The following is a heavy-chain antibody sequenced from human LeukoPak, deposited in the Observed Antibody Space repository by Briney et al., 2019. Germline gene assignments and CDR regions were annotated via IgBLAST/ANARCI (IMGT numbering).Heavy chain of an antibody. J-gene: IGHJ4*02. D-gene: IGHD3-10*01. CDR1: GFTFSSHG. Sequence: GGTLRLSCVASGFTFSSHGMNWVRQTPGKGLEWVSSISGSGGSSNYADSVKGRFTISRDNSKNTLYLQMNSLRAEDTAVYYCAKDLSKGLLYRRGMYYFDYWGQGTLVTVSS. CDR3: AKDLSKGLLYRRGMYYFDY. V-gene: IGHV3-23*01. CDR2: ISGSGGSS.